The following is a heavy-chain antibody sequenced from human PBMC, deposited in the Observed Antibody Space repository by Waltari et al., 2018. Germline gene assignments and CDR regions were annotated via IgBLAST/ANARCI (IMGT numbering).Heavy chain of an antibody. Sequence: QVQLHQWGAGLLKPSETLSLTCAVYGGSLSDYYWSWIRQPPGKGLEWIGEINHSGRANLNPALKRRVNISVDTSKNHFSLKLVSVTAADTAVYYCAGQLMGGRGAFDVWGQGTMVTVSS. CDR1: GGSLSDYY. V-gene: IGHV4-34*01. CDR2: INHSGRA. D-gene: IGHD3-16*01. J-gene: IGHJ3*01. CDR3: AGQLMGGRGAFDV.